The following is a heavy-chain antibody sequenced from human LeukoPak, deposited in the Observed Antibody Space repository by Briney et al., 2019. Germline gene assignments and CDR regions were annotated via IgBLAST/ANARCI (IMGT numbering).Heavy chain of an antibody. CDR3: ARCTASCYANAFDV. CDR2: INGGGDAT. V-gene: IGHV3-23*01. J-gene: IGHJ3*01. CDR1: GFTFNNNA. Sequence: GGSLRLSCAASGFTFNNNAMSWVSQAPGKGLEWVSAINGGGDATEYADSVKGRFTISRDNSKNTLYLQMNSLRPDDTAVYYCARCTASCYANAFDVWGQGTLLTVSS. D-gene: IGHD2-2*01.